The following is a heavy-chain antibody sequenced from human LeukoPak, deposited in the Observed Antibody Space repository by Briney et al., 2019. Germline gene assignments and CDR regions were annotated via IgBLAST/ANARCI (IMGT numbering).Heavy chain of an antibody. Sequence: SGTLSLTCAVSGESISSTNWWSWVRQPPGKGLEWIGEIYHSGTTNYNPSLESRVTISLDTSNNQFFLDLNSVTAADTAVYYCANKVYCSSTSCYPAGYWGQGTLVTVSS. CDR3: ANKVYCSSTSCYPAGY. J-gene: IGHJ4*02. CDR1: GESISSTNW. V-gene: IGHV4-4*02. D-gene: IGHD2-2*01. CDR2: IYHSGTT.